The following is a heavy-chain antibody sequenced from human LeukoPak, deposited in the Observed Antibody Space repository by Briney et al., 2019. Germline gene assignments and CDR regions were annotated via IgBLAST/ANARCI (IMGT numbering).Heavy chain of an antibody. J-gene: IGHJ1*01. CDR1: GYTFTGYY. CDR2: INPNSGGT. Sequence: GASVKVSRKASGYTFTGYYMHWVRQAPGQGLEWMGWINPNSGGTNYAQKFQGRVTMTRDTSISTAYMELSRLRSDDTAVYYCATLGRKRIAVAEEYFQHWGQGTLVTVSS. CDR3: ATLGRKRIAVAEEYFQH. V-gene: IGHV1-2*02. D-gene: IGHD6-19*01.